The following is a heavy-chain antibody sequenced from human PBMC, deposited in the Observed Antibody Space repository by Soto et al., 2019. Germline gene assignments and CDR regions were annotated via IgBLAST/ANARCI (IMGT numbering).Heavy chain of an antibody. V-gene: IGHV1-2*02. Sequence: ASVKVSCKASGYTFTGYYMHWVRQAPGQGLEWMGWINPNSGGTNYAQKFQGRVTMTRDKSISTAYMELSRLRSDDTAVYYCASSSEPEYSSAPWGKGTLVTVSS. J-gene: IGHJ4*02. CDR2: INPNSGGT. D-gene: IGHD6-6*01. CDR3: ASSSEPEYSSAP. CDR1: GYTFTGYY.